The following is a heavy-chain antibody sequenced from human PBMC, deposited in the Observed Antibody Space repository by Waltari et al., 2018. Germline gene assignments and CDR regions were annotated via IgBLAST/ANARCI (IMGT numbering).Heavy chain of an antibody. CDR3: ARLRTTVTLFDP. Sequence: QLQMQESGPGLVQPSEPLSRTCPVSGGSISSSRYYWGPTRQPPGKGLEWIGSIYYSGSTYYNPSLKSRVTISVDTSKNQFSLKLSSVTAADTAVYYCARLRTTVTLFDPWGQGTLVTVSS. D-gene: IGHD4-17*01. V-gene: IGHV4-39*01. CDR1: GGSISSSRYY. J-gene: IGHJ5*02. CDR2: IYYSGST.